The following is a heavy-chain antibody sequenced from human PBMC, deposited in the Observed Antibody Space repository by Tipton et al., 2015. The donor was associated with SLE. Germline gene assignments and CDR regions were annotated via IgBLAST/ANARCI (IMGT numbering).Heavy chain of an antibody. Sequence: TLSLTCAVYGGSFSGYYWSWIRQPPGKGLEWIGESHQSGTTNYHPSFKSRVTISVDTSKNQFSLKLSSVTAADTAVYYCARGTVQAFDIWGQGTMVTVSS. D-gene: IGHD4-11*01. CDR2: SHQSGTT. CDR3: ARGTVQAFDI. CDR1: GGSFSGYY. J-gene: IGHJ3*02. V-gene: IGHV4-34*01.